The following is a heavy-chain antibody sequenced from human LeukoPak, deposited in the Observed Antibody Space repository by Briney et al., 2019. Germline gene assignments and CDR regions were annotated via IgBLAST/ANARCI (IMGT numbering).Heavy chain of an antibody. D-gene: IGHD2-8*01. Sequence: SETLSLTCAVYGGSFSGYYWSWIRQPPGKALEWIGNNSPSLKSRVTISLDTSRNQFSLKLNSVTAADTAVYYCARVVLTAVWPNPPYNWFDPWGQGTLVTVSS. J-gene: IGHJ5*02. CDR3: ARVVLTAVWPNPPYNWFDP. V-gene: IGHV4-34*01. CDR1: GGSFSGYY.